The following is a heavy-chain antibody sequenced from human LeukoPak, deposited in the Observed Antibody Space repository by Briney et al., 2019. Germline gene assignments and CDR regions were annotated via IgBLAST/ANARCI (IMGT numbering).Heavy chain of an antibody. CDR3: ARGWAGDAFDI. V-gene: IGHV1-8*01. CDR1: GFTFTSYD. Sequence: ASVKVSCKASGFTFTSYDINWVRQATGQGLEWMGWMDSNSGDTGYAQKFQGRVTLTRNTSINTAYMHLYSLTSEDTAVYYCARGWAGDAFDIWGQGTMVTVSS. CDR2: MDSNSGDT. J-gene: IGHJ3*02.